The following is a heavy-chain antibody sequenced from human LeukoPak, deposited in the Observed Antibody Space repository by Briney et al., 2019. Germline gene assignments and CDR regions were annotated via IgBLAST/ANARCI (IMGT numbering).Heavy chain of an antibody. D-gene: IGHD5-18*01. CDR3: AREVFDTAMAPYFDY. V-gene: IGHV3-21*01. CDR1: GFTFSSYS. J-gene: IGHJ4*02. CDR2: ISSSSSYI. Sequence: GGSLRLSCAASGFTFSSYSMNWVRQAPGKGLEWVSSISSSSSYIYYADSVKGRFTISRDNAKNSLYLQMNSLRAEDTAVYYCAREVFDTAMAPYFDYWGQGTPVTVSS.